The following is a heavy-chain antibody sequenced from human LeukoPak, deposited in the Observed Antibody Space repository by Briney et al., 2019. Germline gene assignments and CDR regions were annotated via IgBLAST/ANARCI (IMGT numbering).Heavy chain of an antibody. CDR3: ARGDWGMYYFDY. D-gene: IGHD7-27*01. CDR2: IRYDGSNK. CDR1: GFTFSSYG. J-gene: IGHJ4*02. Sequence: GGSLRLSCAASGFTFSSYGMHWVRQAPGKGLEWVAFIRYDGSNKYYADSVKGRFTISRDTSKNTVYLQMNSLRVEDTAMYYCARGDWGMYYFDYWGQGTLVTVSS. V-gene: IGHV3-30*02.